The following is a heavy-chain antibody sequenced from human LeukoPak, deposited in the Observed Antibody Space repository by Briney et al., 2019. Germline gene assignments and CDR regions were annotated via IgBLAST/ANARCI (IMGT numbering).Heavy chain of an antibody. J-gene: IGHJ5*02. CDR3: ASSQVTIGAAGPDNWFDP. D-gene: IGHD6-13*01. CDR1: GGSFSGYY. Sequence: PSETLSPTCAVYGGSFSGYYWSWIRQPPGKGLEWIGEINHSGSTDYNPSLKSRVTISVDTSKNQFSLRLSSVTAADTAVYYCASSQVTIGAAGPDNWFDPWGQGTLVTVSS. V-gene: IGHV4-34*01. CDR2: INHSGST.